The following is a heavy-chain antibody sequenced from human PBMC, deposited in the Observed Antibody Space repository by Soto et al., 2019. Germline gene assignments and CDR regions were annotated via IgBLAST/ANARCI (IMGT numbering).Heavy chain of an antibody. CDR3: ARAVAVAADFDY. CDR2: INAGNGNT. J-gene: IGHJ4*02. Sequence: ASVKVSCKASGYTFTGYAMHWVRQAPGQRLEWMGWINAGNGNTKYSQKFQGRVTITRDTSASTAYMELSSLRSEDTAVYYCARAVAVAADFDYRGQGTLVTVPS. V-gene: IGHV1-3*01. CDR1: GYTFTGYA. D-gene: IGHD6-19*01.